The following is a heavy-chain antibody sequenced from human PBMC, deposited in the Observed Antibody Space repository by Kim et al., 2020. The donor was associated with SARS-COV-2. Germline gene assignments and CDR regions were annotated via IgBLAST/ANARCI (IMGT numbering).Heavy chain of an antibody. CDR2: LTGSGGST. CDR3: AKDFEKQYDFWSGYSSAGLHY. V-gene: IGHV3-23*01. Sequence: GGSLRLSCAASGFSFRNFAMTWVRQAPGKGLEWVSSLTGSGGSTYYADSVKGRFTISRDNSKNTLYLQMNTLRADDTAVYYCAKDFEKQYDFWSGYSSAGLHYWGPGTRVSVSS. J-gene: IGHJ4*02. D-gene: IGHD3-3*01. CDR1: GFSFRNFA.